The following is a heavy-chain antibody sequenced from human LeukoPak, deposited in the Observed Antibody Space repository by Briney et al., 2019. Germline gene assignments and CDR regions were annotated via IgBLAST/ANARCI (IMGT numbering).Heavy chain of an antibody. Sequence: SETLSLTCTVSGGSISSYYWSWIRQPPGKGLEWIGYIYYSGSTNYNPSLKSRVTISVDTSKNHFSLKISPVTAADTAVYYCASGYGYFQHWGQGTLVTVSS. CDR3: ASGYGYFQH. D-gene: IGHD3-22*01. V-gene: IGHV4-59*01. CDR2: IYYSGST. J-gene: IGHJ1*01. CDR1: GGSISSYY.